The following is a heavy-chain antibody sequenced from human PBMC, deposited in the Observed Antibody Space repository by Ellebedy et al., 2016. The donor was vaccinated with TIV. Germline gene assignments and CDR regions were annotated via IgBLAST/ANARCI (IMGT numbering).Heavy chain of an antibody. CDR2: ISYDGSNK. Sequence: GESLKISXSASGVTFSSYGMHWVRQAPGKGLEWVALISYDGSNKYYADSVKGRFTISRDNSKNTLYLQMNSLRAEDTAVYYCAKGRWGLRDAFDIWGQGTMVTVSS. CDR1: GVTFSSYG. V-gene: IGHV3-30*18. CDR3: AKGRWGLRDAFDI. J-gene: IGHJ3*02. D-gene: IGHD3-16*01.